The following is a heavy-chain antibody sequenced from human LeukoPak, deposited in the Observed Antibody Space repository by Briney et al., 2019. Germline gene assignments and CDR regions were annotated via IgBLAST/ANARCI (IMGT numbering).Heavy chain of an antibody. D-gene: IGHD2-15*01. J-gene: IGHJ6*02. V-gene: IGHV6-1*01. Sequence: SQTLSLTCAISGDSVSSNSAAWSWIRQSPSRGLEWLGRTYYRSRGYTDYAAAVKSRITINPDTSKNQFSLQLNSVTPEDTAVYYCARGYCSGGSCYGLDVWGQGTTVTVSS. CDR2: TYYRSRGYT. CDR3: ARGYCSGGSCYGLDV. CDR1: GDSVSSNSAA.